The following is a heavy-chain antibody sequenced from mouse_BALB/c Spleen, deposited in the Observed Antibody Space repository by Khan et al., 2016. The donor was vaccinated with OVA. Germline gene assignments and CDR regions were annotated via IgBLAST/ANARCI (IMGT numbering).Heavy chain of an antibody. V-gene: IGHV1S53*02. CDR1: GYTFTDHA. Sequence: QVQLKESDAELVKPGASVKISCKASGYTFTDHAIHWVKQKPEQGLEWIGYISPGNGDLKYNEKFKGKDTLIADKSSSTAYMQLNSLTSDDSAVYFWERWGATATFWGQGTTLTVSS. J-gene: IGHJ2*01. CDR3: ERWGATATF. CDR2: ISPGNGDL. D-gene: IGHD1-2*01.